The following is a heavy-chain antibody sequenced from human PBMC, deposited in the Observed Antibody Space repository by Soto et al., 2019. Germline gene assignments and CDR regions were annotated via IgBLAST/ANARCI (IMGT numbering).Heavy chain of an antibody. CDR2: IYPGDSDT. V-gene: IGHV5-51*01. Sequence: PGESLKISCEVSGYSFSSYWIGWVRQMPGKGLEWVGIIYPGDSDTRYSPSFQGQVTISADKSISTAYLQRSSLKASDTAIYYCAGHLRATPFDSWGQGTLVTVSS. CDR3: AGHLRATPFDS. CDR1: GYSFSSYW. J-gene: IGHJ4*02. D-gene: IGHD2-15*01.